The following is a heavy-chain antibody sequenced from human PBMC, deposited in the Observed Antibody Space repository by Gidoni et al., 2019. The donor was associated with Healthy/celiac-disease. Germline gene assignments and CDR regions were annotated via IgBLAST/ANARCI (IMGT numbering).Heavy chain of an antibody. CDR3: ARVHLTMVRVYYYYMDV. CDR2: IYYSGST. J-gene: IGHJ6*03. V-gene: IGHV4-59*01. Sequence: QVQLQESGPGLVKPTETLSLTCTVSGGSISSYYWSWIRQPPGKGLEWIGYIYYSGSTNYNPSLKSRVTISVDTSKNQFSLKLSSVTAADTAVYYCARVHLTMVRVYYYYMDVWGKGTTVTVSS. D-gene: IGHD3-10*01. CDR1: GGSISSYY.